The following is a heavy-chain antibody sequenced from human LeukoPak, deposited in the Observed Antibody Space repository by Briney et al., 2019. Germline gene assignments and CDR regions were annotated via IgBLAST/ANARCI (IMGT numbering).Heavy chain of an antibody. CDR3: ARPRSGSYLNFDY. CDR1: GFTFSSYS. CDR2: ISSSSSYI. Sequence: PGGSLRLSCAASGFTFSSYSMNWVRQAPGKGLEWVSSISSSSSYIYYADSVKGRFTISRDNAKNSLYLQMNSLRAEDTAVYYCARPRSGSYLNFDYWGQGTLVTVSS. D-gene: IGHD1-26*01. V-gene: IGHV3-21*01. J-gene: IGHJ4*02.